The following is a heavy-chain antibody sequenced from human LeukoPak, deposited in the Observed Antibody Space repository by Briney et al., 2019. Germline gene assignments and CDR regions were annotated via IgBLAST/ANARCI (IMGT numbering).Heavy chain of an antibody. CDR3: ARDSYFHY. J-gene: IGHJ4*02. D-gene: IGHD3-10*01. Sequence: PGGSLRLSCAASGFTFSNYYMSWVRQAPGKGLQWVSVIYSDGSTYYADSVKGRFTISRDNSKNTLYLQMNSQRAEDTAVYYCARDSYFHYWGQGTLVTVSS. CDR1: GFTFSNYY. V-gene: IGHV3-53*01. CDR2: IYSDGST.